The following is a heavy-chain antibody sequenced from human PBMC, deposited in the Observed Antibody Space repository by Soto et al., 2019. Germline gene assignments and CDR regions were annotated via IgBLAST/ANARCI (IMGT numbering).Heavy chain of an antibody. V-gene: IGHV1-69*08. J-gene: IGHJ6*03. CDR2: IIPLLGIG. D-gene: IGHD3-9*01. CDR1: GGTLSSET. Sequence: QVQLVQSGPEVKKSGSSVKVSCKVSGGTLSSETISWLRQAPGQGLEWMGRIIPLLGIGNYAQKFQGRVTITEDTSKNTGYMELSRLNCQDTAIYYCAREEGYYNMGTIPVYYMDVWGIGTTVTVSS. CDR3: AREEGYYNMGTIPVYYMDV.